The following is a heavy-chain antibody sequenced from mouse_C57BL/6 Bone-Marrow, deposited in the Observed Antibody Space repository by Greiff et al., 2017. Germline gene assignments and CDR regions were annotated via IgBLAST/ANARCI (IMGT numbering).Heavy chain of an antibody. CDR2: IDPSDSYT. V-gene: IGHV1-69*01. CDR3: ARDIYYYGSSYAMDY. D-gene: IGHD1-1*01. CDR1: GYTFTSYW. Sequence: QVQLQQPGAELVMPGASVKLSCKASGYTFTSYWMHWVKQRPGQGLEWIGEIDPSDSYTNYNQQFKGKSTLTVDKSSSTAYMQLSSLTSEDSAVXYCARDIYYYGSSYAMDYWGQGTSVTVSS. J-gene: IGHJ4*01.